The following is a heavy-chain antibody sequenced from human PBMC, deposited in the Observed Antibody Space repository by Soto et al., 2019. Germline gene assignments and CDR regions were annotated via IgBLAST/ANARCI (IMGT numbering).Heavy chain of an antibody. Sequence: QVQLVESGGGVVQPGRSLRLSCAASGFTFSSYGMHWVRQAPGTGLEWVAVIWYDGSNKYYADSVKGRFTISRDNSKNTLYLQMNSLRAEDTAVYYCARDGMYSGSYHLSFFGYWGQGTLVTVSS. CDR1: GFTFSSYG. V-gene: IGHV3-33*01. CDR2: IWYDGSNK. D-gene: IGHD1-26*01. J-gene: IGHJ4*02. CDR3: ARDGMYSGSYHLSFFGY.